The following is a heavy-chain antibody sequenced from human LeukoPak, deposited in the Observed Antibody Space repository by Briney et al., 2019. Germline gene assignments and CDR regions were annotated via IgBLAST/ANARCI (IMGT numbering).Heavy chain of an antibody. D-gene: IGHD3-9*01. CDR3: ARGVLRYFDWLRDAFDI. V-gene: IGHV4-34*01. CDR1: GGSFGGYY. J-gene: IGHJ3*02. CDR2: INHSGST. Sequence: PSETLSLTCAVYGGSFGGYYWSWIRQPPGKGLEWIGEINHSGSTNYNPSLKSRVTISVDTSKNQFSLKLSSVTAADTAVYYCARGVLRYFDWLRDAFDIWGQGTMVTVSS.